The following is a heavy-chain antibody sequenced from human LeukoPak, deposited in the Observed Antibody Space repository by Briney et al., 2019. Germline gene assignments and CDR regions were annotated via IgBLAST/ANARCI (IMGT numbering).Heavy chain of an antibody. CDR3: ARRYYYDSSGYYPL. V-gene: IGHV4-30-2*01. CDR2: IYHSGST. D-gene: IGHD3-22*01. J-gene: IGHJ4*02. Sequence: PSETLSLTCTVSGGSISSGGYYWSWIRQPPGKGLEWIGYIYHSGSTYYNPSLKSRVTISVDRSKNQFSLKLSSVTAADTAVYYCARRYYYDSSGYYPLWGQGTLVTVSS. CDR1: GGSISSGGYY.